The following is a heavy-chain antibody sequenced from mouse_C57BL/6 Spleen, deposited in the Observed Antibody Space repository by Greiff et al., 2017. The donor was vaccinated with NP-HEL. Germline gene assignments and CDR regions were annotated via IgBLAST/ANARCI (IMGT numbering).Heavy chain of an antibody. D-gene: IGHD1-1*01. J-gene: IGHJ2*01. Sequence: EVKLVESGPGLVKPSQSLSLTCSVTGYSITSGYYWNWIRQFPGNKLEWMGYISYDGSNNYNPSLKNRISITRDTSKNQFFLKLNSVTTEDTATYYCARTSLITTEYYFDYWGQGTTLTVSS. V-gene: IGHV3-6*01. CDR1: GYSITSGYY. CDR2: ISYDGSN. CDR3: ARTSLITTEYYFDY.